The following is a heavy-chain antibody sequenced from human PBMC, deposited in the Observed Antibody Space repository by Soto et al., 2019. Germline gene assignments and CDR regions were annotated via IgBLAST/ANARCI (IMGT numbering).Heavy chain of an antibody. J-gene: IGHJ6*02. CDR1: GDSITNSDYY. CDR3: ARDGPYYYGSDV. Sequence: PSETLSLTCTVSGDSITNSDYYWNWIRQSPGKGLEWIASIDYSGNTYYNPSLKSRVVISADTSKNLFSLKLRSVTAADTALYFSARDGPYYYGSDVWGQGTTVTVSS. V-gene: IGHV4-30-4*01. CDR2: IDYSGNT.